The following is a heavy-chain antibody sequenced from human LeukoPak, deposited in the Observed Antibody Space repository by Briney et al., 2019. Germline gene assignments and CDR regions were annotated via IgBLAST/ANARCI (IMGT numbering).Heavy chain of an antibody. CDR2: IYTSGST. CDR3: ARDGGPYCSGGSRYFPFDY. CDR1: GGSISSYY. J-gene: IGHJ4*01. V-gene: IGHV4-4*07. D-gene: IGHD2-15*01. Sequence: SETLSLTCTVSGGSISSYYRSWIRQPAGKGLEWIGRIYTSGSTNYNPSLKSRVTMSVDTSKNQFSLKLRSVTAADTAVYYCARDGGPYCSGGSRYFPFDYWGQGTLVTVSS.